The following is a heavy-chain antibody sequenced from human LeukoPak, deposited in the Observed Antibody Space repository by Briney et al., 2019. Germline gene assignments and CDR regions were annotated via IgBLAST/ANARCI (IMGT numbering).Heavy chain of an antibody. CDR1: GFTFSSYA. J-gene: IGHJ4*02. Sequence: PGRSLRLSCAASGFTFSSYAMHWVRQAPGKGLEWVAVISYDGSNKYYADSVKGRFTISRDNSKNTLYLQMNSLRAEDTAVYYCARGVVVVVAASLDYWGQGTLVTVSS. V-gene: IGHV3-30-3*01. CDR2: ISYDGSNK. CDR3: ARGVVVVVAASLDY. D-gene: IGHD2-15*01.